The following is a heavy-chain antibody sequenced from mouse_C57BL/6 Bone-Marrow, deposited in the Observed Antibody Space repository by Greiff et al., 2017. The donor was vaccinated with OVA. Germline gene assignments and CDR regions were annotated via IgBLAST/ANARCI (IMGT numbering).Heavy chain of an antibody. D-gene: IGHD2-13*01. CDR1: GYTFTDYE. Sequence: VQLQQSGAELVRPGASVTLSCKASGYTFTDYEMHWVKQTPVQGLEWIGTIDPETGGTAYNQKFKGKAILTADQSSSTAYMELRSLTSEDSAVYYCTRGELEYCFAYWDQGTTLTVSS. CDR2: IDPETGGT. CDR3: TRGELEYCFAY. J-gene: IGHJ2*01. V-gene: IGHV1-15*01.